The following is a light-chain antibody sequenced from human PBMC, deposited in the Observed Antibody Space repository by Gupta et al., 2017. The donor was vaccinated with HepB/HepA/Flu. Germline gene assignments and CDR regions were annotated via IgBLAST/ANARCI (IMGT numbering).Light chain of an antibody. Sequence: IVMIQSPLSLRVTPGEPASISCRSSQSLLHSNGYNYLDWYLQKPGQSPQLLIYLGSNRASGVPDRFSGSGSGTDFTLKISRVEAEDVGVYYSMQALQAPYTFGQGTKLEIK. CDR3: MQALQAPYT. V-gene: IGKV2-28*01. J-gene: IGKJ2*01. CDR1: QSLLHSNGYNY. CDR2: LGS.